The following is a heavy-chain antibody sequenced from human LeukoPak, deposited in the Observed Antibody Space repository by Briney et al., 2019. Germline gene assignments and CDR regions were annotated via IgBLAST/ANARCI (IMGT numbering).Heavy chain of an antibody. CDR2: IYYSGST. J-gene: IGHJ4*02. Sequence: PSETLSLTCTVSGGSISSYYWSWIRQPPGKGLEWIGYIYYSGSTNYNPSLKSRVTISVDTPKNQFSLKLSSVTAADTAVYYCARSPYSSGWTIDYWGQGTLVTVSS. D-gene: IGHD6-19*01. CDR1: GGSISSYY. CDR3: ARSPYSSGWTIDY. V-gene: IGHV4-59*08.